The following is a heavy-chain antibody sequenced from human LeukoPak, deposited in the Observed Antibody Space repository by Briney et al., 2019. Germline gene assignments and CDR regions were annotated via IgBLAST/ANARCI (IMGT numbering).Heavy chain of an antibody. CDR2: ISSSSSYI. Sequence: NSGGSLRLSCAASGFTFSSYSMNWVRQAPGKGLEWVSSISSSSSYIYYADSVKGRFTVSRDNGKNSLYLQMHSLTPEDTALYYCIKDIGNGRMGYFDYWGQGTLVTVSS. CDR3: IKDIGNGRMGYFDY. CDR1: GFTFSSYS. D-gene: IGHD2-15*01. J-gene: IGHJ4*02. V-gene: IGHV3-21*04.